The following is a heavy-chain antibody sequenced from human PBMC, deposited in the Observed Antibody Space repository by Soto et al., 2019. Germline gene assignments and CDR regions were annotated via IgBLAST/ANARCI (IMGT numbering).Heavy chain of an antibody. J-gene: IGHJ2*01. Sequence: QVQLVESGGGVVQPGRSLRLSCEASGFTFSSYAMHWVRQAPGKGLEWVAVISYDGSNKYYADSVKGRFTISRDNSKNTLYLQMNSLRAEDTAVYYCAYGDGSNWGRGTLVTVSS. V-gene: IGHV3-30-3*01. CDR3: AYGDGSN. CDR1: GFTFSSYA. D-gene: IGHD4-17*01. CDR2: ISYDGSNK.